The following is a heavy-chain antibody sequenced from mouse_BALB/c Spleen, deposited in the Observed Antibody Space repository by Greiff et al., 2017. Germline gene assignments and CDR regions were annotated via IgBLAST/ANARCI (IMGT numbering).Heavy chain of an antibody. J-gene: IGHJ2*01. Sequence: QVQLQQSGAELVKPGASVKLSCKASGYTFTSYWMHWVKQRPGQGLEWIGEIDPSDSYTNYNQKFKGKATLTVDKSSSTAYMQLSSLTSEDSAVYYCARDYRSYYFDYWGQGTTLTVSS. CDR2: IDPSDSYT. CDR3: ARDYRSYYFDY. CDR1: GYTFTSYW. D-gene: IGHD2-14*01. V-gene: IGHV1-69*02.